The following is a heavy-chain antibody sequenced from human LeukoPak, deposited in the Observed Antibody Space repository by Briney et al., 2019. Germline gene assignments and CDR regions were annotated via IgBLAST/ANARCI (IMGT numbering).Heavy chain of an antibody. CDR3: ARVADVGYYYYLDV. CDR2: MHYSGSN. J-gene: IGHJ6*03. CDR1: GGSISSSSHY. V-gene: IGHV4-61*01. Sequence: SETLSLTCTVSGGSISSSSHYWSWIRQPPGKGLEWIGYMHYSGSNSYNPSLKSRVTISVDTSENQISLTVSSVTAADTAVYYCARVADVGYYYYLDVWGKGTTVIVS. D-gene: IGHD3-10*02.